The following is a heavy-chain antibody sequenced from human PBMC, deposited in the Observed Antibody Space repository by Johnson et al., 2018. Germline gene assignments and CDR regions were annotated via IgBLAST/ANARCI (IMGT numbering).Heavy chain of an antibody. V-gene: IGHV3-66*02. J-gene: IGHJ1*01. CDR1: GFTFSSYV. CDR3: AREDISGYYFRH. D-gene: IGHD3-22*01. CDR2: IYSGGST. Sequence: EVQLVESGGGLVQPGGSLRLSCAASGFTFSSYVMSWVRQAPGKGLEWVSVIYSGGSTNYADSVKGRFTMSRDNSKNTLYLQMNSLRAEDTAVYYCAREDISGYYFRHWGQGTLVTVSS.